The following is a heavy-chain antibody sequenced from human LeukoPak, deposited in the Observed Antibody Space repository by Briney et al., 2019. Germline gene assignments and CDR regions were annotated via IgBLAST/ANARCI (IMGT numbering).Heavy chain of an antibody. CDR3: ARGLGLWFGESKDAYFDY. CDR2: ISSSSSTI. V-gene: IGHV3-48*01. J-gene: IGHJ4*02. CDR1: GFTFSSDS. Sequence: GGSLRLSCAASGFTFSSDSMNWVRQAPGKGLEWVSYISSSSSTIYYADSVKGRFTISRDNAKNSLYLQMNSLRAEDTAVYYCARGLGLWFGESKDAYFDYWGQGTLVTVSS. D-gene: IGHD3-10*01.